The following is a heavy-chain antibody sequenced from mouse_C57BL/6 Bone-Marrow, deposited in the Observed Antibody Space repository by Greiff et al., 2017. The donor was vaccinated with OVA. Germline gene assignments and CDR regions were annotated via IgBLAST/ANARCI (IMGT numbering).Heavy chain of an antibody. CDR1: GYTFTDYY. J-gene: IGHJ3*01. CDR2: INPNNGGT. V-gene: IGHV1-26*01. D-gene: IGHD1-1*01. CDR3: ATGYYGSSLFAY. Sequence: VQLQQSGPELVKPGASVKISCKASGYTFTDYYMNWVKQSHGKSLEWIGDINPNNGGTSYNQKFKGKATLTVDKSSSTAYMELRSLTSEDSAVYYCATGYYGSSLFAYWGQGTLVTVSA.